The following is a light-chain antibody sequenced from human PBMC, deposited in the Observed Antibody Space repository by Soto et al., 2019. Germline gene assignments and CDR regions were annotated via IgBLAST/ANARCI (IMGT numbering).Light chain of an antibody. CDR3: QQYGSSPYT. J-gene: IGKJ2*01. CDR2: GVS. Sequence: EIVLTQSPGTLSLSPGERATLSCRASQSVSSSYLAWYQQKVGQAPRLLIYGVSTRATGIPDRFSGSGSGTDFTLTITRLEPEDFGVYYCQQYGSSPYTFGQGTKLEIK. V-gene: IGKV3-20*01. CDR1: QSVSSSY.